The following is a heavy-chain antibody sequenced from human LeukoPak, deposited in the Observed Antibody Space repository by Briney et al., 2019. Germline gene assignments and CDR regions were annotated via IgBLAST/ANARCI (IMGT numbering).Heavy chain of an antibody. J-gene: IGHJ6*03. CDR3: ARDLVVGATKYYYYMDV. CDR2: ILPIFGTA. V-gene: IGHV1-69*05. CDR1: GGTFSSYA. D-gene: IGHD1-26*01. Sequence: GSSVKVSCKASGGTFSSYAISWVRQAPGQGLEWMGGILPIFGTANYAQKFQGRVTITTDESTSTAYMELSSLRSEDTAVYYCARDLVVGATKYYYYMDVWGKGTTVTVSS.